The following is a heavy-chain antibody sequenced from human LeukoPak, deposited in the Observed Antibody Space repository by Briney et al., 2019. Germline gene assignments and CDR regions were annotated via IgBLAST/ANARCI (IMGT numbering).Heavy chain of an antibody. CDR3: ARDTNKIYTGRGEFDY. V-gene: IGHV4-59*12. CDR1: GGSISGYY. Sequence: SETLSLTCTVSGGSISGYYWSWIRQPPGKGLEWIGYIYYSGSTNYNPSLKSRVTISVDTSKNQFSLKLSSVTAADTAVYYCARDTNKIYTGRGEFDYWGQGTLVTVSS. J-gene: IGHJ4*02. D-gene: IGHD2-2*02. CDR2: IYYSGST.